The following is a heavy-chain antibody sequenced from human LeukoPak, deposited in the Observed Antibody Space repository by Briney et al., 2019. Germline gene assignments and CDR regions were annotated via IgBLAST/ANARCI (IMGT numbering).Heavy chain of an antibody. D-gene: IGHD3-16*01. CDR3: AKRNYDSGGYDY. CDR1: GFSLSTPGVA. CDR2: IYWDDDK. V-gene: IGHV2-5*02. Sequence: SGPTLVNPTQTLTLTCTFSGFSLSTPGVAVGWIRQPPGKALEWLPLIYWDDDKRYSPSLKSRLTITKDTSKYEVVLTMTNMDPVDTATYYCAKRNYDSGGYDYWGQGTLVTVSS. J-gene: IGHJ4*02.